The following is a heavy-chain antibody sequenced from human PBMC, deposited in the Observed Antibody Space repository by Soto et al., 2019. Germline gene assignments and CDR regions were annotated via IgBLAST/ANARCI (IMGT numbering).Heavy chain of an antibody. Sequence: QVQLVESGGGVVQPGKSLRLSCAASGFAFNTYGMHWVRQAPRTGLEWVAVTSSDGSIKNYADSVKGRFTVSRDNSESSLFLQMNSLRLEDTAVYYCARKYPGRVWELPDYWGQGTQVTVSS. J-gene: IGHJ4*02. V-gene: IGHV3-30*03. CDR2: TSSDGSIK. D-gene: IGHD1-26*01. CDR3: ARKYPGRVWELPDY. CDR1: GFAFNTYG.